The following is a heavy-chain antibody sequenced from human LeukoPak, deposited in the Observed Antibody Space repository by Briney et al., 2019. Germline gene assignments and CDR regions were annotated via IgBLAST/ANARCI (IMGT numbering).Heavy chain of an antibody. CDR3: ARDSGQYCTGGSCYVNWFDP. J-gene: IGHJ5*02. Sequence: PSETLSLTCTVSGGSISSYYWSWIRQPPGKGLEWIGHIYYSGRTNYNPSLRSRVTISVDTSKNQLSLILRSVTAADTAVYYCARDSGQYCTGGSCYVNWFDPWGQGTLVTVSS. V-gene: IGHV4-59*01. D-gene: IGHD2-15*01. CDR2: IYYSGRT. CDR1: GGSISSYY.